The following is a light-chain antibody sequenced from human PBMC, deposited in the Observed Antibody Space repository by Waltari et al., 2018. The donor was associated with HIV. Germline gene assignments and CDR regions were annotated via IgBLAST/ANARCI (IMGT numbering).Light chain of an antibody. CDR3: ASWDDSLNGVI. V-gene: IGLV1-44*01. CDR2: RSD. Sequence: QSVLTQPPSASGTPGQRVTISCSGSGSNIGTRPVNWYQQLAGSAPKLLIYRSDLRASVVPSRFAGSTSATSASLAISGLQSEDEATYYGASWDDSLNGVIFGGGTELTVL. J-gene: IGLJ2*01. CDR1: GSNIGTRP.